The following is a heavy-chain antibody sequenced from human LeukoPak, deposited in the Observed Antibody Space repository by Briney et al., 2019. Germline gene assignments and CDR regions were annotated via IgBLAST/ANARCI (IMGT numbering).Heavy chain of an antibody. CDR2: INPSGGST. CDR1: GYTFTSYY. J-gene: IGHJ4*02. D-gene: IGHD3-9*01. Sequence: ASVKVSCKASGYTFTSYYMHWVRRAPGQGLEWMGIINPSGGSTSYAQKFQGRVTMTRDMSTSTVYMELSSLRSEDTAVHYCARGSTVLRYFDGILPIGDYWGQGTLVTVSS. V-gene: IGHV1-46*01. CDR3: ARGSTVLRYFDGILPIGDY.